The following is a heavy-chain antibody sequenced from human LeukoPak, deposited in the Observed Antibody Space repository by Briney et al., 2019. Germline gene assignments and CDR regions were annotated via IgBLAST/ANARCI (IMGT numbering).Heavy chain of an antibody. CDR3: ARESAGFDY. D-gene: IGHD3-10*01. Sequence: GGSLRLSCAASGFTFDDYAMHWVRQAPGKGLEWVSGISWNSGSIGYADSVKGRFTISRDNAKNSLYLQMNSLRAEDMALYYCARESAGFDYWGQGTLVTVSS. CDR1: GFTFDDYA. CDR2: ISWNSGSI. V-gene: IGHV3-9*03. J-gene: IGHJ4*02.